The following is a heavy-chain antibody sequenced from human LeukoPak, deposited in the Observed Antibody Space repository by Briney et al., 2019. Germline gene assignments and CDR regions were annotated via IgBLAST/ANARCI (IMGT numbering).Heavy chain of an antibody. Sequence: SQTLSLTRAIYGQSVSSKSATWNWIRQSPSRGLEWLGRTYYRSKWYNDYALSVNSRITINPDTSKNQFSLQLNSVTPEDTAVYYCARLGSFEDYWGQGTLVTVSS. CDR3: ARLGSFEDY. D-gene: IGHD1-26*01. V-gene: IGHV6-1*01. J-gene: IGHJ4*02. CDR1: GQSVSSKSAT. CDR2: TYYRSKWYN.